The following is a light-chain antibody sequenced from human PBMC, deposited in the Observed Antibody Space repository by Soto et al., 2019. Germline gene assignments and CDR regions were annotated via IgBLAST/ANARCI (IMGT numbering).Light chain of an antibody. CDR1: QGSSSY. Sequence: IQLTQSPSSLSASIGDRVTITCRARQGSSSYLAWYRQKAGKAPELLIEAASTLQSGVPSRFSGSGSRTDFALTIGSLQPEDFATYYCQQLKRYPLSFGGGTKVEIK. CDR3: QQLKRYPLS. CDR2: AAS. V-gene: IGKV1-9*01. J-gene: IGKJ4*01.